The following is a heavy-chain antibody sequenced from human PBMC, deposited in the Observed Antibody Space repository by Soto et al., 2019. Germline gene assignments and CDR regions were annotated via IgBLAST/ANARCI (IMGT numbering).Heavy chain of an antibody. D-gene: IGHD1-1*01. CDR3: TKLWGYYFES. J-gene: IGHJ4*02. V-gene: IGHV3-53*01. CDR1: GFSGNDNY. CDR2: IFTRGTA. Sequence: GGSLRLSCTASGFSGNDNYMAWVRQAPGKSPEWVAVIFTRGTAHYADSVTGRFTFSRDNSKRTLNLQLNNLRAEDTAVYYCTKLWGYYFESWGQGTLVTVSS.